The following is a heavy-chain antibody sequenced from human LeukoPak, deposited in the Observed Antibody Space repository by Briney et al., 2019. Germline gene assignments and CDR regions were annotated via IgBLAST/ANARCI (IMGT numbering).Heavy chain of an antibody. J-gene: IGHJ6*03. Sequence: SQTLSLTCTVSGGFIGDGGYYWSWIRQPPGKGLEWIGYIYHSGFTSYNPSLKSRVTVSVDTSKNQFSLKLSSVTAADTAVYYCARQLSDCSSTSCTNRYYYYMDVWGKGTTVTVSS. D-gene: IGHD2-2*01. V-gene: IGHV4-30-2*01. CDR3: ARQLSDCSSTSCTNRYYYYMDV. CDR2: IYHSGFT. CDR1: GGFIGDGGYY.